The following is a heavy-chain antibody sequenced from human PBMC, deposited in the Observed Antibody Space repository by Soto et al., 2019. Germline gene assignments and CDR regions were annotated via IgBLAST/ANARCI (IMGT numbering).Heavy chain of an antibody. CDR2: IREDGSEK. Sequence: PGGSLRLSCTASGFTFSSYWMSWVRQAPGKGLEWVANIREDGSEKYYVDSVKGRFTISRDNAKNSLYLQMNSLRAEDTALYYCARDPKYCSSASCYLGDYYYYYGVDVWGQGTTVTVSS. CDR3: ARDPKYCSSASCYLGDYYYYYGVDV. D-gene: IGHD2-2*01. J-gene: IGHJ6*02. CDR1: GFTFSSYW. V-gene: IGHV3-7*03.